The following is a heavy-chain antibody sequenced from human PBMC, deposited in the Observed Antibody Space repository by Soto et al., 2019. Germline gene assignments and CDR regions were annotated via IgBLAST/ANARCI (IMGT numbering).Heavy chain of an antibody. V-gene: IGHV3-23*01. J-gene: IGHJ4*02. CDR2: ISGIGDST. Sequence: GGSLRLSCSASGFIFSNYAMNWVRQAPGKGLEWVSAISGIGDSTYYADSVKGRFTISRDKSKNMVYLQMNSLRAEDTAVYYCAKYTTTYYDILTGYYQSLFGPDFDYWGQGTLVTVSS. D-gene: IGHD3-9*01. CDR1: GFIFSNYA. CDR3: AKYTTTYYDILTGYYQSLFGPDFDY.